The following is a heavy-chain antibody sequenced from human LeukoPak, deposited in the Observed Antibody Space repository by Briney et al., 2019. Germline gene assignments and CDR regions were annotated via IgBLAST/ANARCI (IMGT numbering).Heavy chain of an antibody. CDR1: GITVSSNY. Sequence: PGGSLRLSCAASGITVSSNYMTWVRQAPGKGLEWVSFIYSAGNTYYADSVKGRFTISRDNSKNTLFLQMNSLRAEDTAVYYCARATRTTFSYFDYWGQGTLVTVSS. J-gene: IGHJ4*02. CDR2: IYSAGNT. CDR3: ARATRTTFSYFDY. D-gene: IGHD1-7*01. V-gene: IGHV3-66*01.